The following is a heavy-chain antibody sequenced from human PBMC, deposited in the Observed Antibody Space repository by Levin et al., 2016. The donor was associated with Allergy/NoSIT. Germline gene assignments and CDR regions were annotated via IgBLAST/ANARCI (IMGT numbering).Heavy chain of an antibody. D-gene: IGHD3-16*02. J-gene: IGHJ4*02. Sequence: GGSLRLSCKGSGYKFSSYWITWVRQMPGKGLEWMGTIDPSDSYTNYSPSFQGHVTISADKSISTASLQWSSLKASDTAMYYCAITGLYFGYYFDSWGQGTLVTVSS. V-gene: IGHV5-10-1*01. CDR2: IDPSDSYT. CDR1: GYKFSSYW. CDR3: AITGLYFGYYFDS.